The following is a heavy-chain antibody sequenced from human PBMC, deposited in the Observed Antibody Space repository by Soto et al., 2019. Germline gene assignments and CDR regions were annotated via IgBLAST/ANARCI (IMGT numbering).Heavy chain of an antibody. D-gene: IGHD2-2*03. CDR2: IYYSGST. V-gene: IGHV4-59*08. CDR3: ARHGYCSSTSCNPLYYYYYMDV. Sequence: SETLSLTCTVSGGSISSYYWSWIRQPPGKGLEWIGYIYYSGSTNYNPSLKSRVTISVDTSENQFSLKLSSVTAADTAVYYCARHGYCSSTSCNPLYYYYYMDVWGKGTTVTVSS. J-gene: IGHJ6*03. CDR1: GGSISSYY.